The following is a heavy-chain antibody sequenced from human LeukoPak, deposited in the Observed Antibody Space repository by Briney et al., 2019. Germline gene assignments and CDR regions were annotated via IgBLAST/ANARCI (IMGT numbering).Heavy chain of an antibody. CDR2: ISYDGSNK. CDR3: AKDLFYYDKGGFDY. Sequence: GGSLRLSCAASGFTFSSFGMHWVRQAPDKGLEWVAFISYDGSNKFYGDSVKGRFTISRDNSKNTLYLQMNSLRTEDTAVYYCAKDLFYYDKGGFDYWGQGTLVTVSS. J-gene: IGHJ4*02. D-gene: IGHD3-22*01. CDR1: GFTFSSFG. V-gene: IGHV3-30*18.